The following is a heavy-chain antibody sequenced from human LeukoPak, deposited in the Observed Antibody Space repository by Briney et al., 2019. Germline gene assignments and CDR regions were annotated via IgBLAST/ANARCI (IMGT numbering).Heavy chain of an antibody. J-gene: IGHJ4*02. V-gene: IGHV3-30-3*01. CDR2: ISYDGSNK. D-gene: IGHD3-10*01. CDR3: ASPGGSGSYQLDY. Sequence: GGSLRLSCAASGFTFSSYAMHWVRQAPGKGLEWVAVISYDGSNKYYADSVKGRFTISRDNSNNTLYLQMNSLRAEDTAVYYCASPGGSGSYQLDYWGQGTLVTVSS. CDR1: GFTFSSYA.